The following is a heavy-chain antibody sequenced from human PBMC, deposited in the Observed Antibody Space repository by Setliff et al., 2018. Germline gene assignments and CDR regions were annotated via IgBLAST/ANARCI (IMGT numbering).Heavy chain of an antibody. D-gene: IGHD6-19*01. CDR1: GGSISSGSDY. V-gene: IGHV4-61*09. Sequence: PSETLSLTCSVSGGSISSGSDYWTWIRQPAGKGLEWIGHIYTSGSTNYNPSLKSRVTISVDTSKDQFSLKLSSVTAADTAVYYCARAISGWYSAHYYYMDVWGKGTTVTVS. J-gene: IGHJ6*03. CDR2: IYTSGST. CDR3: ARAISGWYSAHYYYMDV.